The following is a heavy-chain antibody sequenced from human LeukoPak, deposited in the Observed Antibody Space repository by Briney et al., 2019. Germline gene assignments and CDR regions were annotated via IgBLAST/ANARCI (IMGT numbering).Heavy chain of an antibody. Sequence: ASVKVSCKVSGYTLTELSMHWVRQAPGKGLEWMGGFDPEDGETIYAQKFQGRVTMTEGTSTDTAYMELSSPRSEDTAVYYCATMSSGYYYDSSGRTGHNWFDPWGQGTLVTVSS. D-gene: IGHD3-22*01. CDR1: GYTLTELS. J-gene: IGHJ5*02. CDR2: FDPEDGET. CDR3: ATMSSGYYYDSSGRTGHNWFDP. V-gene: IGHV1-24*01.